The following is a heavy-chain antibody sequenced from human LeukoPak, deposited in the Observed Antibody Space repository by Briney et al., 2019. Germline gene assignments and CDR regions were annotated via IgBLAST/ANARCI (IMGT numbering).Heavy chain of an antibody. CDR2: MNPNSGNT. CDR3: ARDLKRGYSSGRYSWGTGSSNDY. J-gene: IGHJ4*02. Sequence: ASVKVSCKTSGYTFTTYEFNWVRQATGQGLEWMGWMNPNSGNTGYAQKFRGRVTMTRNTSISTAYMELSSLRSEDTAVYYCARDLKRGYSSGRYSWGTGSSNDYWGQGTLVTVSS. D-gene: IGHD6-19*01. CDR1: GYTFTTYE. V-gene: IGHV1-8*01.